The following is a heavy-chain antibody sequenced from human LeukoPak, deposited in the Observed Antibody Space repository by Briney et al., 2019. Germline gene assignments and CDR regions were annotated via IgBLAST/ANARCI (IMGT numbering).Heavy chain of an antibody. D-gene: IGHD3-3*01. Sequence: GGSLRLSCAASGFTFSSYSMNWVRQAPGKGLEWVSSISSSSSYIYYADSVKGRFTISRDNSKNTLYLQMNSLRAEDTAVYYCAAYGTYYDFWSGSDYWGQGTLVTVSS. J-gene: IGHJ4*02. CDR1: GFTFSSYS. V-gene: IGHV3-21*01. CDR2: ISSSSSYI. CDR3: AAYGTYYDFWSGSDY.